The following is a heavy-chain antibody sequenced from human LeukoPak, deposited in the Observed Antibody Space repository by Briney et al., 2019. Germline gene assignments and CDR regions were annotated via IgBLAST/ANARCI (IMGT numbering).Heavy chain of an antibody. CDR3: AKRGVATIPDY. J-gene: IGHJ4*02. V-gene: IGHV3-23*01. CDR1: GLTFSSYA. Sequence: GESLRLSCAASGLTFSSYAMSWVRQAPGKGLEWVSTISGNGATTYYADSVKGRFTISRDNSKSTLYMQMNSLRAEDTAVYYCAKRGVATIPDYWGQGTLVTVSS. CDR2: ISGNGATT. D-gene: IGHD5-12*01.